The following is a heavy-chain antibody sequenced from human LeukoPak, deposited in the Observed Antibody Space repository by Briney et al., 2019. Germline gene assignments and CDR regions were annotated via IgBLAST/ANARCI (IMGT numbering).Heavy chain of an antibody. CDR1: GFTVSTNY. CDR2: LYSGGNT. J-gene: IGHJ4*02. Sequence: GALRLSCAASGFTVSTNYMSWVRQAQGKGRDWFSVLYSGGNTNYADSVKGRFTISRDNSKNTLYLQMNSLRSEDTAVYYCARGGLGDYDFWSGYFWGQGTLVTVSS. V-gene: IGHV3-66*02. CDR3: ARGGLGDYDFWSGYF. D-gene: IGHD3-3*01.